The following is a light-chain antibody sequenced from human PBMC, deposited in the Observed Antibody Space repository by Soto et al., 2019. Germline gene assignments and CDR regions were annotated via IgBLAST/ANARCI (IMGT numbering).Light chain of an antibody. V-gene: IGKV2-28*01. J-gene: IGKJ5*01. CDR2: LGS. Sequence: DIVMTQSPLSLPVTPVEPASISCRSSQSLLHSNGYNYLDWYLQKPGQSPQLLIYLGSNRSSGVPDRFSGSGSGTDFTLKISRVEAEDVGVYYCMQALQTPITFGPRTRLEI. CDR3: MQALQTPIT. CDR1: QSLLHSNGYNY.